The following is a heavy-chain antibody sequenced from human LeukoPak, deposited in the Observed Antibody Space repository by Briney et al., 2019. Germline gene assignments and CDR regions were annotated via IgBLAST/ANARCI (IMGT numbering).Heavy chain of an antibody. V-gene: IGHV4-34*01. CDR3: ATGPLRRYCSSTSCYGGDY. CDR2: INHSGST. Sequence: SETLSLTCAVYGGSFSGYYWSWIRQPPGKGLEWIGEINHSGSTNYNPSLKSRVTISVDTSKNQFSLKLSSVTAADTAVYYCATGPLRRYCSSTSCYGGDYRGQGTLVTVSS. D-gene: IGHD2-2*01. CDR1: GGSFSGYY. J-gene: IGHJ4*02.